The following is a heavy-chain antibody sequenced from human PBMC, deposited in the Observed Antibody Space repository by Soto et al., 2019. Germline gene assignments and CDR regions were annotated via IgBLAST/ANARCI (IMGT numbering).Heavy chain of an antibody. CDR3: ANQGRGFDCSSTSVYQGEADYYYGMAV. V-gene: IGHV3-30*18. J-gene: IGHJ6*02. D-gene: IGHD2-2*01. CDR1: GFTFSSYG. CDR2: ISYDGSNK. Sequence: GGSLRLSCAAPGFTFSSYGMHWVRQAPGKGLEWVAVISYDGSNKYYADSVKGRFTISRDNSKNTLYLQMNSLRAEDTAVYYCANQGRGFDCSSTSVYQGEADYYYGMAVSTQRTTDTVSS.